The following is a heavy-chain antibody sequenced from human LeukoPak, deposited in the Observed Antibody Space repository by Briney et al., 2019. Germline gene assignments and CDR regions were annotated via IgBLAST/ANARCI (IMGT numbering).Heavy chain of an antibody. V-gene: IGHV4-59*01. Sequence: PSETLSLTCTVSGGSISSYYWNWIRQPPGKGLEWIGYIYYSGTTNYNPSLKSRVTISIDTSKNQFSLKLRSVTAADTAVYYCAREVRGLDYWGQGTLVTVSS. CDR3: AREVRGLDY. D-gene: IGHD3-10*01. CDR2: IYYSGTT. CDR1: GGSISSYY. J-gene: IGHJ4*02.